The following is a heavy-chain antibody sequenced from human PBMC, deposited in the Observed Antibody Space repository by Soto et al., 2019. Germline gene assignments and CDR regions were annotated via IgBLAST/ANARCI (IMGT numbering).Heavy chain of an antibody. CDR3: ARVPLVGPSGGRYFDY. V-gene: IGHV3-72*01. CDR2: IKNKANSYTT. D-gene: IGHD1-26*01. Sequence: EVQLVESGGGLVQPGGSLRLSCAASGFTFSAHYMDWVRQAPGKGLEWVGRIKNKANSYTTEYAASVEGRFTISREDSQNSLYLQMNRLKTEDTAVYYCARVPLVGPSGGRYFDYWGQGSQVAVSS. J-gene: IGHJ4*02. CDR1: GFTFSAHY.